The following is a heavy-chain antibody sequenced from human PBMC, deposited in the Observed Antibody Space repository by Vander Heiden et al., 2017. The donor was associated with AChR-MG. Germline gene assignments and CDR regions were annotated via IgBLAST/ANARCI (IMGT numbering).Heavy chain of an antibody. CDR3: AKVDSSTWPNWFDP. CDR2: ISGSGDST. D-gene: IGHD6-13*01. CDR1: CFTFSLCA. V-gene: IGHV3-23*01. Sequence: EGQLLESGGGLVQPGGSLRLSCAASCFTFSLCAMSWIRQAPGKGLGWVSTISGSGDSTYYADSVKGRFTISRDNSKNTLYLQMNSLSAEDTAIYYCAKVDSSTWPNWFDPWGQGTLVTVSS. J-gene: IGHJ5*02.